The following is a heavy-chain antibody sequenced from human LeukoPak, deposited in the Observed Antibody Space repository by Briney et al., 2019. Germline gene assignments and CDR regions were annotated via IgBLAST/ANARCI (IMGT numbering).Heavy chain of an antibody. Sequence: SDTLSLTCAVSGYSISTSNWWGWIRQSPGKVLEWIGYIYYTGSTYYNPSLKSRVTMSVDTSKNQFSLKLSTVTAVDTAVYYCARYDILTGLQGGFFDYWGQGTLVTVSS. CDR3: ARYDILTGLQGGFFDY. V-gene: IGHV4-28*01. D-gene: IGHD3-9*01. CDR1: GYSISTSNW. J-gene: IGHJ4*02. CDR2: IYYTGST.